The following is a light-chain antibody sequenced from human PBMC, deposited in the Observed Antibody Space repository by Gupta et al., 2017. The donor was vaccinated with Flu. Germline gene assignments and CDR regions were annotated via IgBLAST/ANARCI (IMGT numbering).Light chain of an antibody. CDR1: SSNIGSNY. CDR2: RNN. J-gene: IGLJ3*02. Sequence: QSVLTQPPSASETPGQRVTLSCSGSSSNIGSNYVYWYQRLPGTAPKLLIYRNNQRPSGVPDRFSGSKSGTSASLAISGLRSEDEADYYCAAWDDSLSGPVFGGGTKLTVL. V-gene: IGLV1-47*01. CDR3: AAWDDSLSGPV.